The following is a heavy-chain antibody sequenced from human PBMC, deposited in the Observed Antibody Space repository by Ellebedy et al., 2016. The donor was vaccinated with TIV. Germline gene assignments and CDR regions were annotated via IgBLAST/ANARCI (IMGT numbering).Heavy chain of an antibody. CDR1: GFTATSNY. Sequence: GGSLRLSCAASGFTATSNYMSWVRQAPGKGLEWVSVIYINETTYYSVFVKGRFTISRDDSKNTLFLQMNSLRVDDTAIYYCASETFNDVDLKVWSIFEIWGRGAMVTVSS. V-gene: IGHV3-66*01. CDR2: IYINETT. J-gene: IGHJ3*02. D-gene: IGHD3-3*01. CDR3: ASETFNDVDLKVWSIFEI.